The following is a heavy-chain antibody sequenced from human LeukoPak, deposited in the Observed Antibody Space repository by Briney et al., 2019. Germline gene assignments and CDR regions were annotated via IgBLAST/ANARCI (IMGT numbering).Heavy chain of an antibody. V-gene: IGHV3-48*01. CDR2: ISSSSSTI. D-gene: IGHD2-2*01. CDR3: ARDPEVVPAAIDY. J-gene: IGHJ4*02. CDR1: GFTFSDTA. Sequence: PGGSLRLSCAASGFTFSDTAMHWVRQAPGKGLEWVSYISSSSSTIYYADSVKGRFTISRDNAKNSLYLQMNSLRAEDTAVYYCARDPEVVPAAIDYWGQGTLVTVSS.